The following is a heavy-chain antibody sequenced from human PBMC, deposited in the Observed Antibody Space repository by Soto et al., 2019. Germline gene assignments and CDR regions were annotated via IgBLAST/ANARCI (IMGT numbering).Heavy chain of an antibody. J-gene: IGHJ4*02. CDR1: GYTFSNFG. V-gene: IGHV1-18*01. CDR3: ARDRLVVSVTGGGFDS. D-gene: IGHD1-1*01. Sequence: QVQLVQSGGEVKKPGASVKVSCKASGYTFSNFGLSWVRQAPGQGLELMGWISPYNGNTNYAQKLQGRLTMTTDTSTSTAYMELRSLRSDDTAVYYCARDRLVVSVTGGGFDSWGQGTLVTVSS. CDR2: ISPYNGNT.